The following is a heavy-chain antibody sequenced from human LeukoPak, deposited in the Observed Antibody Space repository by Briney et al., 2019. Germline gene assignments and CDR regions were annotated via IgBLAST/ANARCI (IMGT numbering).Heavy chain of an antibody. Sequence: PSETLSLTCAVYGGSFSGYYWSWIRQPPGKGLERIGEINHSGSTNYNPSLKSRVTISVDTSKNQFSLKLSSVTAADTAVYYCARGFAAAGTFGFDYWGRGTLVTVSS. CDR3: ARGFAAAGTFGFDY. CDR1: GGSFSGYY. CDR2: INHSGST. J-gene: IGHJ4*02. D-gene: IGHD6-13*01. V-gene: IGHV4-34*01.